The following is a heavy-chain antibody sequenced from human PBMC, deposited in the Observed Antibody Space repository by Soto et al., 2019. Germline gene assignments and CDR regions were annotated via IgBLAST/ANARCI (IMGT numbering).Heavy chain of an antibody. Sequence: GGSLRLSCVASGFSLANYPMNWVRQTPGKGLEWISYSSPRGDTIYYADSVEGRFTISRDNARNSLSLHMSSLRDEDSALYYCAKGTHTNVGCPYYFESWGQGVPVTVYS. CDR1: GFSLANYP. V-gene: IGHV3-48*02. J-gene: IGHJ4*02. CDR2: SSPRGDTI. CDR3: AKGTHTNVGCPYYFES. D-gene: IGHD6-19*01.